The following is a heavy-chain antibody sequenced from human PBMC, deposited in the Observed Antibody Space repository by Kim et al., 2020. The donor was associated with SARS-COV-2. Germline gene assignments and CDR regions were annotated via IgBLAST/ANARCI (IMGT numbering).Heavy chain of an antibody. CDR3: ARRGQQPKRGGLDG. J-gene: IGHJ6*02. V-gene: IGHV4-34*01. Sequence: SETLSLTCVVYDESFSGHYWNWIRQTPGKVLEWIGEINHSGNTNYNPSLKSRLTISVDTSKNQVSLNLTSVTAADTAPYYCARRGQQPKRGGLDGWGQG. D-gene: IGHD6-13*01. CDR1: DESFSGHY. CDR2: INHSGNT.